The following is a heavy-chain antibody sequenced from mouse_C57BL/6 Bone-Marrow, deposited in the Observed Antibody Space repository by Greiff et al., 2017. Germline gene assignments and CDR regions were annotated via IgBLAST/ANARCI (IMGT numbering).Heavy chain of an antibody. CDR3: ARYYSNSYWYFDV. CDR1: GYAFTNYL. CDR2: INPGSGGT. J-gene: IGHJ1*03. V-gene: IGHV1-54*01. Sequence: LQESGAELVKPGTSVKVSCKASGYAFTNYLIEWVKQRPGQGLEWIGVINPGSGGTNYNEKFKGKATLTADKSSSTAYMQLSSLTSEDSAVYFCARYYSNSYWYFDVWGTGTTVTVSS. D-gene: IGHD2-5*01.